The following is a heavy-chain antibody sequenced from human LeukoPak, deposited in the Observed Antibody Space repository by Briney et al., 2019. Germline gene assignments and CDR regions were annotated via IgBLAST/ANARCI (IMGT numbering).Heavy chain of an antibody. CDR3: AKVMGGYCSGGSCYGSRAFDI. J-gene: IGHJ3*02. D-gene: IGHD2-15*01. Sequence: PGRSLRLSCAASGFTFDDYAMHWVRQAPGKGLEWVSGISWNSGSIGYADSVKGRFTISRDNAKNSLYLQMNSLRAEDTALYYCAKVMGGYCSGGSCYGSRAFDIWGQGTMVTVSS. CDR1: GFTFDDYA. V-gene: IGHV3-9*01. CDR2: ISWNSGSI.